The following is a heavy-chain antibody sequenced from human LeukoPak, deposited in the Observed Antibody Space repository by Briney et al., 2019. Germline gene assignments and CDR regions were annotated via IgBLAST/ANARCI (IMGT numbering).Heavy chain of an antibody. J-gene: IGHJ4*02. Sequence: SETLSLTCTVSGGSISSSSYYWGWIRQPPGKGLEWIGSIYYSGSTYYNPSLKSRVTISVDTSKNQFSLKLSSVTAADTAVYYCARQSRLWLISLDYWGQGTLVTVSS. CDR2: IYYSGST. CDR3: ARQSRLWLISLDY. V-gene: IGHV4-39*01. CDR1: GGSISSSSYY. D-gene: IGHD5-18*01.